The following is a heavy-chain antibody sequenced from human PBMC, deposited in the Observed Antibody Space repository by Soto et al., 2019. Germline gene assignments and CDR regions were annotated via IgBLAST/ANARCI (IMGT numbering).Heavy chain of an antibody. Sequence: KGLEWIGSIYYSGSTYYNTSFRRRVTISVDTSKYQYSLKLSSVTAADTAVYYCASQAFFLQAKDGIRYSVPVSACLLNRSSDL. D-gene: IGHD3-9*01. V-gene: IGHV4-39*01. CDR3: ASQAFFLQAKDGIRYSVPVSACLLNRSSDL. J-gene: IGHJ2*01. CDR2: IYYSGST.